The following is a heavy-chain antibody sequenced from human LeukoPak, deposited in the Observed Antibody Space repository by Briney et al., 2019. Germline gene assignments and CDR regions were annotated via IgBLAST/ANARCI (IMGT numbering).Heavy chain of an antibody. CDR2: IYYRGST. CDR3: ARDLSVTTDYGMDV. V-gene: IGHV4-31*03. CDR1: GGSISSSSYY. Sequence: PSETLSLTCTVSGGSISSSSYYWSWIRQHPGKGLEWIGYIYYRGSTHYNPSLKSRVIISVDTSKNQFSLKLSSVTAADTAVYYCARDLSVTTDYGMDVWGQGTTVTVSS. J-gene: IGHJ6*02. D-gene: IGHD4-17*01.